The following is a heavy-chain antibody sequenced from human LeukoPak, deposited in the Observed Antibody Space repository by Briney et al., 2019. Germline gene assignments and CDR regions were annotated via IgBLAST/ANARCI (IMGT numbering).Heavy chain of an antibody. V-gene: IGHV4-28*01. Sequence: SDTLSLTCAVSGYSITSSSWWGWIRQPPGKGLEWIGYIYHSGTTYYNPSLQSRVTMSVDTSKNQFSLKLSSVTAVDTAVYYCARKENVYYYFDFWGQGTLVTVSS. D-gene: IGHD3-10*01. CDR3: ARKENVYYYFDF. CDR1: GYSITSSSW. J-gene: IGHJ4*02. CDR2: IYHSGTT.